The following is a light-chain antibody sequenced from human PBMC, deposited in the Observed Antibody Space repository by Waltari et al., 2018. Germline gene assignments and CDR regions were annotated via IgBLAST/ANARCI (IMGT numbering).Light chain of an antibody. J-gene: IGLJ3*02. V-gene: IGLV2-14*01. Sequence: QSALTQPASVSGSPAQSITIPCTGTSNDVGAYNYVSWYQQHPGKAPTLMIYEVSNLPSGVSSRFSGSKSGNTASLTISGLQAEDEADYYCNSYTSTSTRVVFGGGTKLTVL. CDR3: NSYTSTSTRVV. CDR2: EVS. CDR1: SNDVGAYNY.